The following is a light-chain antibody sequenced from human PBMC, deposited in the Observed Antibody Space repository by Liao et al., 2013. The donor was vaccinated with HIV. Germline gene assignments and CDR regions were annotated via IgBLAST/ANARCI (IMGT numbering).Light chain of an antibody. CDR1: ALAKQH. CDR3: QSADSGLAYVR. V-gene: IGLV3-25*03. J-gene: IGLJ2*01. CDR2: KGT. Sequence: SYELEQPPSLSVSPGQTAKISCSGDALAKQHTYWYQQKPGQAPMLMIYKGTERPSGIPERFSGSSSGATVTLTINRVQAEDEADYYCQSADSGLAYVRFGGGTKLTVV.